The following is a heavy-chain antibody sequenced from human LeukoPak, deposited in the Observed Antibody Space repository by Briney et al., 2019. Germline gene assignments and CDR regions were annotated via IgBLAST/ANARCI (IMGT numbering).Heavy chain of an antibody. CDR3: ARSVLPRAGYYYGMDV. CDR2: ISSSSSTI. D-gene: IGHD2-15*01. V-gene: IGHV3-48*01. Sequence: GGSLRLSCAASGFTFSSYSMNWVRQAPGKGLEWVSYISSSSSTIYYADSVKGRFTISRDNAKNSLYLQMNSLRAEDTVVYYCARSVLPRAGYYYGMDVWGQGTTVTVSS. J-gene: IGHJ6*02. CDR1: GFTFSSYS.